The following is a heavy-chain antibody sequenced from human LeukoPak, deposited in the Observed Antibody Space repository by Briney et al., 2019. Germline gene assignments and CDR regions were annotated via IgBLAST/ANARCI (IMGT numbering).Heavy chain of an antibody. Sequence: SETPSLTCTVSGGSISSYYWSWIRQPPGKGLEWIGYIYYSGSTNYNPSLKSRVTISVDTSKNQFSLKLSSVTAADTAVYYCARAKRLLWFGELLPTPAFDYWGQGTLVTVSS. CDR1: GGSISSYY. V-gene: IGHV4-59*01. J-gene: IGHJ4*02. D-gene: IGHD3-10*01. CDR2: IYYSGST. CDR3: ARAKRLLWFGELLPTPAFDY.